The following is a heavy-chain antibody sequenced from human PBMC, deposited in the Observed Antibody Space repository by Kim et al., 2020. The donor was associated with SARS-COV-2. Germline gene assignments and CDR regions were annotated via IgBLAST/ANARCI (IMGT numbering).Heavy chain of an antibody. CDR1: GGSISSSSYY. D-gene: IGHD6-13*01. Sequence: SETLSLTCTVSGGSISSSSYYWGWIRQPPGKGLEWIGSIYYSGSTYYNPSLKSRVTISVDTSKNQFSLKLSSVTAADTAVYYCATRGIADPFRQRSVDYWGQGTLVTVPS. CDR2: IYYSGST. V-gene: IGHV4-39*01. J-gene: IGHJ4*02. CDR3: ATRGIADPFRQRSVDY.